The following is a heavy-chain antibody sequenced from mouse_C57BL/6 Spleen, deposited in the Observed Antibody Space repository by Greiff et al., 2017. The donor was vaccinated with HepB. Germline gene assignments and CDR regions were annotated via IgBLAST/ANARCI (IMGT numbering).Heavy chain of an antibody. D-gene: IGHD1-1*01. J-gene: IGHJ2*01. CDR1: GYTFTDYN. CDR3: ARDYYGSSYGGYFDY. Sequence: EVQLQQSGPELVKPGASVKIPCKASGYTFTDYNMDWVKQSHGKSLEWIGDINPNNGGTIYNQKFKGKATLTVDKSSSTAYMELRSLTSEDTAVYYCARDYYGSSYGGYFDYWGQGTTLTVSS. V-gene: IGHV1-18*01. CDR2: INPNNGGT.